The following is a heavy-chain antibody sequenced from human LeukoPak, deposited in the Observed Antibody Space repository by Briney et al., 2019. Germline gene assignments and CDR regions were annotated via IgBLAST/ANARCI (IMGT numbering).Heavy chain of an antibody. CDR3: AKVSRYCSSTSCYTYYYYYGMDV. D-gene: IGHD2-2*02. Sequence: PGGSLRLSCAASGFTFSSYGMHWVRQAPGKGQEWVAVISYDGSNKYYADSVKGRFTISRDNSKNTLYLQMNSLRAEDTAVYYCAKVSRYCSSTSCYTYYYYYGMDVWGQGTTVTVSS. J-gene: IGHJ6*02. CDR2: ISYDGSNK. V-gene: IGHV3-30*18. CDR1: GFTFSSYG.